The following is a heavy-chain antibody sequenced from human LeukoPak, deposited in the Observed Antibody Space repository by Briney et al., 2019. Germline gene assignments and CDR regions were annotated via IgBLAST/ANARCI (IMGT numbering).Heavy chain of an antibody. D-gene: IGHD6-25*01. J-gene: IGHJ4*02. CDR1: GFTFSSYE. V-gene: IGHV3-48*03. Sequence: GGSLRPSCAASGFTFSSYEMNWVRQAPGKGLEWVSYISSSGSTIYYADSVKGRFTISRDNAKNSLYLQMYSLRAEDTAIYYCARAAVLDYWGQGTLVTVSS. CDR3: ARAAVLDY. CDR2: ISSSGSTI.